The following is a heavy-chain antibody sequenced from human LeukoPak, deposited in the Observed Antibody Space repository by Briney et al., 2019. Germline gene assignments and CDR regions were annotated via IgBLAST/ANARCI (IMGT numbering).Heavy chain of an antibody. CDR1: GFTFSSYD. CDR2: ISSSGSTI. J-gene: IGHJ4*02. V-gene: IGHV3-48*03. D-gene: IGHD3-16*01. CDR3: ARVFPRLERGTDY. Sequence: PGGSLRLSCAASGFTFSSYDMNWVRQAPGKGLEWVSYISSSGSTIYYADSVKGRFTISRDNAKNSLYLQMNSLRAEDTAVYYCARVFPRLERGTDYWGQGTLVTVHS.